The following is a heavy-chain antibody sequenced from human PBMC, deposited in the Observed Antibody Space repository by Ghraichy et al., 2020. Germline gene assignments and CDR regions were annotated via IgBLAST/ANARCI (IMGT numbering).Heavy chain of an antibody. CDR3: AKVLAYGDYSYYYFYYMDV. V-gene: IGHV3-30*18. CDR1: GFTFSNYG. CDR2: ISYDGSEK. Sequence: SCAASGFTFSNYGMHWVRQAPGKGLEWMAVISYDGSEKYYADSVKGRFTIFRDNSKKTLYLQMNSLRTEDTAVYHCAKVLAYGDYSYYYFYYMDVWGKGTTVTVSS. J-gene: IGHJ6*03. D-gene: IGHD4-17*01.